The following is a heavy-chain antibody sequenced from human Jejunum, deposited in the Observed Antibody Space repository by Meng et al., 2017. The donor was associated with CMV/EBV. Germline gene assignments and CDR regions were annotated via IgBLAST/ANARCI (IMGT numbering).Heavy chain of an antibody. J-gene: IGHJ4*02. CDR1: GFTFNAYW. CDR2: INQDGTVK. V-gene: IGHV3-7*03. Sequence: EVQLVECGGGLGQPGGSLRLSCAASGFTFNAYWVTWVRQAPGKGLEFVANINQDGTVKNYVDSVKGRFTISRDNGKNSLYLQMNSLRAEDTAVYYCTRGGEDWGQGTLVTVSS. CDR3: TRGGED.